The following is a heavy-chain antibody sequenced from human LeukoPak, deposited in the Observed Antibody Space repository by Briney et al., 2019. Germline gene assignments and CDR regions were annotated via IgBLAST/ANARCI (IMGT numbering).Heavy chain of an antibody. Sequence: GGSLRLSCAASGFTFSDYYMSWMRQAPGKGLEWVAYISSSTYTNYADSVKGRFTISRDNAKHSMYLQKNSLRAEDTAVYYCARISGSYVFDYWGQGTLVTVSS. J-gene: IGHJ4*02. D-gene: IGHD1-26*01. CDR2: ISSSTYT. CDR1: GFTFSDYY. V-gene: IGHV3-11*03. CDR3: ARISGSYVFDY.